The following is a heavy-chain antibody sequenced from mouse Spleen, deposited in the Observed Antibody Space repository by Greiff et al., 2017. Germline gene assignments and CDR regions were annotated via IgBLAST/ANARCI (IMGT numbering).Heavy chain of an antibody. Sequence: EVKLMESGGGLVKPGGSLKLSCAASGFTFSSYAMSWVRQTPEKRLEWVATISSGGSYTYYPDSVKGRFTISRDNAKNTLYLQMSSLRSEDTAMYYCARQGGYYYGSSYDYWYFDVWGAGTTVTVSS. V-gene: IGHV5-9-3*01. CDR2: ISSGGSYT. CDR1: GFTFSSYA. D-gene: IGHD1-1*01. CDR3: ARQGGYYYGSSYDYWYFDV. J-gene: IGHJ1*01.